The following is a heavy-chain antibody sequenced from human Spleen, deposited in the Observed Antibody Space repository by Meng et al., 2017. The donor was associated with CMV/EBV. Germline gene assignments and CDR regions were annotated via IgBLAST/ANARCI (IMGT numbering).Heavy chain of an antibody. D-gene: IGHD6-25*01. CDR1: GFMFSSYW. V-gene: IGHV3-21*01. Sequence: GESLKISCAASGFMFSSYWMRWVRQAPGKGLEWVSSISSRGSYIYYADSVKGRFTISRDNAKNSLYLQMNSLRAEDTAVYFCARDSSGYQYGVGPPFDYWGQGTPVTVSS. CDR3: ARDSSGYQYGVGPPFDY. CDR2: ISSRGSYI. J-gene: IGHJ4*02.